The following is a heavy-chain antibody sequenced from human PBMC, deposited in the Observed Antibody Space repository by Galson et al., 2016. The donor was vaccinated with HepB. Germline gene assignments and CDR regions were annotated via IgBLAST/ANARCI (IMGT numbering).Heavy chain of an antibody. J-gene: IGHJ4*02. D-gene: IGHD1-26*01. CDR1: GYRFTNIW. Sequence: QSGAEVTKPGESLKISCQGSGYRFTNIWLGWVRQMPGKGLEWMGVIYPGDSDARVSPAFQGQVTISVDTSISTAYLQWRSLKASDSALYYCAIPRESGTYYRGCDYWGQGTLVTVSS. CDR3: AIPRESGTYYRGCDY. CDR2: IYPGDSDA. V-gene: IGHV5-51*01.